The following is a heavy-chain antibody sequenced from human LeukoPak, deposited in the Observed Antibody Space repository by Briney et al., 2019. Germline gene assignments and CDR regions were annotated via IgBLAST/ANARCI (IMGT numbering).Heavy chain of an antibody. V-gene: IGHV4-39*01. D-gene: IGHD3-10*01. CDR3: ARRPTYYYGSGSYGGVFWYFDL. J-gene: IGHJ2*01. CDR1: GGSISSSSYY. Sequence: SETLSLTCTVSGGSISSSSYYWGWIRQPPGKGLEWIGSIYYSGSTYYNPSLKSRVTISVDTSKNQFSLKLSSVTAADTAVYYCARRPTYYYGSGSYGGVFWYFDLWGRGTLVTVSS. CDR2: IYYSGST.